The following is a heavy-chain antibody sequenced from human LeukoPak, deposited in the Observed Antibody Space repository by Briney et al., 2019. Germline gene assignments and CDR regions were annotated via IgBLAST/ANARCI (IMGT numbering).Heavy chain of an antibody. CDR3: VRFRDGFDY. CDR1: GFPFRSYA. V-gene: IGHV3-48*03. CDR2: NSPSGNNV. Sequence: GGSLSLSRAASGFPFRSYAMMWVRQAPGKGLYWVSYNSPSGNNVYYADSVKGRFTISRDNAKNSLYLQLNSLRAEDTAVYYCVRFRDGFDYWGQGMLVTVSP. D-gene: IGHD5-24*01. J-gene: IGHJ4*02.